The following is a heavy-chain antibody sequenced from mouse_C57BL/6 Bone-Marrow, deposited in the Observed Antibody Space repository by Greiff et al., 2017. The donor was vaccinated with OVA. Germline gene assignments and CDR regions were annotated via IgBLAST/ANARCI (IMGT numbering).Heavy chain of an antibody. V-gene: IGHV14-4*01. CDR1: GFNIKDDY. CDR3: TTYRYYYGNY. D-gene: IGHD1-1*01. Sequence: VQLQQSGAELVRPGASVKLSCTASGFNIKDDYMHWVKQRPEQGLEWIGWIDPENGDTEYASKFQGKATITADTSSNTAYLQLSSLTSEDTAVYYCTTYRYYYGNYGGQGTTLTVSS. J-gene: IGHJ2*01. CDR2: IDPENGDT.